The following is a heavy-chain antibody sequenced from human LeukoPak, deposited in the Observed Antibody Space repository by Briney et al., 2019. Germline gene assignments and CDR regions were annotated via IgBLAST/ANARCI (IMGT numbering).Heavy chain of an antibody. J-gene: IGHJ2*01. D-gene: IGHD2-15*01. CDR3: AKGEVVGKGWYFDL. V-gene: IGHV3-30-3*01. Sequence: GGSLRLSCAASGFTFSTYAMHWVRQAPGKGLEWVAVIAYDGSNKYYADSVKGRFTISRDNSKNTLYLQMNSLRAEDTAVYYCAKGEVVGKGWYFDLWGRGTLVTVSS. CDR1: GFTFSTYA. CDR2: IAYDGSNK.